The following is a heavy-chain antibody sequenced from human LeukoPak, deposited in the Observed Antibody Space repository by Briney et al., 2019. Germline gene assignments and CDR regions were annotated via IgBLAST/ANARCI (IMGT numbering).Heavy chain of an antibody. J-gene: IGHJ6*03. D-gene: IGHD6-13*01. CDR1: GFTFSSYV. CDR3: TTGTIAAPPYYYYYYMDV. Sequence: GGSLRLSCAASGFTFSSYVMHWVRQAPGKGLEWVAIISYDGSNEYYADSVKGRFTISRDDSKNTLYLQMNSLKTEDTAVYYCTTGTIAAPPYYYYYYMDVWGKGTTVTVSS. V-gene: IGHV3-30*04. CDR2: ISYDGSNE.